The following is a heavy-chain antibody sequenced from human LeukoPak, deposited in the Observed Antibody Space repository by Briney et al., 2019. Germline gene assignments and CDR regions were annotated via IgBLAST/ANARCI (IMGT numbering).Heavy chain of an antibody. V-gene: IGHV1-2*02. J-gene: IGHJ4*02. D-gene: IGHD1-26*01. Sequence: ASVKVSCKASGYTFTGYYTHWVRQAPGQGLEWMGWINPNSGGTDYAQKFQGRVTMTRDTSISIAYMELSSLKSDDTAVYYCARVYGGSYYGKNWGQGTLVTVSS. CDR1: GYTFTGYY. CDR3: ARVYGGSYYGKN. CDR2: INPNSGGT.